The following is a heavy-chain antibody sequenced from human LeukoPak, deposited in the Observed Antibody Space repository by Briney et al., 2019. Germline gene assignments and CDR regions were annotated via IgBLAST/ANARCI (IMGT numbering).Heavy chain of an antibody. CDR2: ISSSSSYI. D-gene: IGHD6-19*01. J-gene: IGHJ4*02. CDR3: ARAPTFSGWFDY. V-gene: IGHV3-21*01. Sequence: GGSLRLSCAASGFTFSGYAMSWVRQAPGKGLEWVSSISSSSSYIYYADSVKGRFTISRDNAKNSLYLQMNSLRVEDTAVYYCARAPTFSGWFDYWGQGTLVTVSS. CDR1: GFTFSGYA.